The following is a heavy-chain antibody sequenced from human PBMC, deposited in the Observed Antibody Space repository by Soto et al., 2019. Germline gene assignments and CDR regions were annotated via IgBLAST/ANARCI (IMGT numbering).Heavy chain of an antibody. V-gene: IGHV4-34*01. CDR3: ARGRATFNY. CDR2: INHSGST. D-gene: IGHD1-26*01. J-gene: IGHJ4*02. CDR1: GGSFSGYY. Sequence: SETLSLTCAVYGGSFSGYYWSWIRQPPGKGLEWIGEINHSGSTNYNPSLKSRVTISVDTSKNQFSLKLSSVTAADTAVYYCARGRATFNYWGQGTLVTVSS.